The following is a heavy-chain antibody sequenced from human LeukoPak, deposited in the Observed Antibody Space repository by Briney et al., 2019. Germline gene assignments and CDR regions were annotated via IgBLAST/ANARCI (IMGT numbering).Heavy chain of an antibody. Sequence: ASVKVSCKASGYTFTSYGISWVRQAPGQGLEWMEWISAYNGNTNYAQRLQGRVTMTTDTSTSTAYMELRSLRSDDTAVYYCARYAGTFGYYYYGMDVWGQGTTVTVSS. CDR3: ARYAGTFGYYYYGMDV. CDR1: GYTFTSYG. CDR2: ISAYNGNT. D-gene: IGHD1-7*01. J-gene: IGHJ6*02. V-gene: IGHV1-18*01.